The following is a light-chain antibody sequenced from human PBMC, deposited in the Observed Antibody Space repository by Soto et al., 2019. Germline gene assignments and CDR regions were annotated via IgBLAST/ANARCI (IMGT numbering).Light chain of an antibody. CDR3: AAWDDSLSGWV. V-gene: IGLV1-44*01. J-gene: IGLJ3*02. Sequence: QSVLTQPPSAPGAPGQRVSISCSGSSTNIGRNSISWYQNLPGTAPKLLIYTNNQRPSGVPARFSGSKSGTSASLAISGLQSEDEADYYCAAWDDSLSGWVFGGGTKLTVL. CDR1: STNIGRNS. CDR2: TNN.